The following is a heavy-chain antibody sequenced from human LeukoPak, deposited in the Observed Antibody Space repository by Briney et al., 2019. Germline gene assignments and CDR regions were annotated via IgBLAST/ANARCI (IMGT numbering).Heavy chain of an antibody. CDR3: ARHAGCSGASCYSGFPDY. CDR1: GGSISSSY. Sequence: SETLSLTCTVSGGSISSSYWSWIRQPPGKGLEWIGYVCYSGSTKYNPSLKSRVTISQDTSKNQFSLKLSSVTAADTAVYYCARHAGCSGASCYSGFPDYWGQGTLVTVSA. V-gene: IGHV4-59*08. J-gene: IGHJ4*02. D-gene: IGHD2-15*01. CDR2: VCYSGST.